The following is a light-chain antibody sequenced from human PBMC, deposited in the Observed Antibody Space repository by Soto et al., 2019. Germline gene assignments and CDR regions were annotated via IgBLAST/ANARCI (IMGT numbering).Light chain of an antibody. Sequence: QSVLTQPPSASGAPGQRVTFSCSGSGSNIGSNTVNWYQQVPGAAPKLVIYFNDQRPSGVPDRFSGSKSGTSASLAISGLQPDDEADYSCSAWDDSLSGPVFGGGTKLTVL. V-gene: IGLV1-44*01. CDR1: GSNIGSNT. CDR3: SAWDDSLSGPV. CDR2: FND. J-gene: IGLJ3*02.